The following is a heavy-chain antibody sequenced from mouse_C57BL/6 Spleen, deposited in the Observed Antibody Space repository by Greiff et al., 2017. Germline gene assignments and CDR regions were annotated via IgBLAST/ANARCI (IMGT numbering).Heavy chain of an antibody. Sequence: QVQLQQSGAELVRPGTSVKMSCKASGYTFTNYWIGWAKQRPGHGLEWIGDIYPGGGYTNYNEKFKGKATLTADKSSSTAYMQFSSLTSEDSAIXYCARGAYYGSSYGYCDVWGTGTTVTVSS. CDR2: IYPGGGYT. V-gene: IGHV1-63*01. D-gene: IGHD1-1*01. CDR3: ARGAYYGSSYGYCDV. J-gene: IGHJ1*03. CDR1: GYTFTNYW.